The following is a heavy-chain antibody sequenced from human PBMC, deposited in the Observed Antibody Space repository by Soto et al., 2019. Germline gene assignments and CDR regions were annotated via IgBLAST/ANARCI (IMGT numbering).Heavy chain of an antibody. CDR2: ISYDGSNK. CDR3: ARVSGEEYYYDSSGYYPGYNWFDP. Sequence: GGSLRLCCAASGFTFSSYAMHWVRQAPGKGLEWVAVISYDGSNKYYADSVKGRFTISRDNSKNTLYLQMNSLRAEDTAVYYCARVSGEEYYYDSSGYYPGYNWFDPWGQGTLVTV. J-gene: IGHJ5*02. V-gene: IGHV3-30-3*01. D-gene: IGHD3-22*01. CDR1: GFTFSSYA.